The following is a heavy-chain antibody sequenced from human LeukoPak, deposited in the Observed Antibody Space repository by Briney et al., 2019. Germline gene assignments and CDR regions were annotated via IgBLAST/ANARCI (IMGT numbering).Heavy chain of an antibody. V-gene: IGHV3-7*01. D-gene: IGHD6-13*01. CDR3: ARELIAAAALDV. Sequence: GGTLRLSCAASAFTFSSYGMTWVRQAPGKGLEWVANIKQDGSEKYYVDSVKGRFTISRDNAKNSLYLQMNSLRAEDTAVYYCARELIAAAALDVWGRGTTVTVSS. CDR2: IKQDGSEK. J-gene: IGHJ6*04. CDR1: AFTFSSYG.